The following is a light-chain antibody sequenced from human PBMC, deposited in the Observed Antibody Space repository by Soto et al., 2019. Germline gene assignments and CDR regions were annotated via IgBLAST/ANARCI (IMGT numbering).Light chain of an antibody. CDR3: HHYWT. CDR1: QSLTTG. V-gene: IGKV1-5*03. Sequence: DIQMTQSPTTLSASVGDTVTITCRASQSLTTGLAWLQQKQGKAPKLLIYKASSLENGVPSRFSGSGSGTEFTLTISSLQRDEFATYCGHHYWTFGRGTKVEIK. CDR2: KAS. J-gene: IGKJ1*01.